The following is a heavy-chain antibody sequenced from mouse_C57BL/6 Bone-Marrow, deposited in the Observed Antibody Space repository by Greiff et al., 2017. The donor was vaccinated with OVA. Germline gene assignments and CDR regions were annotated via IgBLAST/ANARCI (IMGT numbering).Heavy chain of an antibody. Sequence: EVQGVESGGGLVQPKGSLKLSCAASGFSFNTYAMNWVRQAPGKGLEWVARIRSKSNNYATYYADSVKDRFTISRDDSESMLYLHMNNLKTEDTAMYYCVRRGDYAMDYWGQGTSVTVSS. CDR2: IRSKSNNYAT. J-gene: IGHJ4*01. V-gene: IGHV10-1*01. CDR3: VRRGDYAMDY. CDR1: GFSFNTYA.